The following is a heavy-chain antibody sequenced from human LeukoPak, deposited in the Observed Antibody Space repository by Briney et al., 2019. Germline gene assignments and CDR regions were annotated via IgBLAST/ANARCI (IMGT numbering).Heavy chain of an antibody. V-gene: IGHV3-21*04. J-gene: IGHJ4*02. D-gene: IGHD6-13*01. Sequence: GGSLRLSCAASEFTFSSYTMNWVRQAPGKGLEWVYMYYADSVKGRFTISRDDSQNTVYLQMNSVRAEDTAIYFCAKGRCGDSSCWYFDAWAKGTRVTVSS. CDR1: EFTFSSYT. CDR2: M. CDR3: AKGRCGDSSCWYFDA.